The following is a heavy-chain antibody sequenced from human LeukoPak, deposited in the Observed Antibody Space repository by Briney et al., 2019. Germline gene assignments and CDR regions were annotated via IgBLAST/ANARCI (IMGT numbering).Heavy chain of an antibody. CDR1: GGSISSYY. CDR3: ARDLAAAGIKASDYYYMDV. Sequence: SETLSLTCTVSGGSISSYYWSWIRQSAGKGLEWIGRIYTSGSTNYNPSLKSRVTMSVDTSKNQFSLKLSSVTAADTAVYYCARDLAAAGIKASDYYYMDVWGKGTTVTVSS. CDR2: IYTSGST. D-gene: IGHD6-13*01. V-gene: IGHV4-4*07. J-gene: IGHJ6*03.